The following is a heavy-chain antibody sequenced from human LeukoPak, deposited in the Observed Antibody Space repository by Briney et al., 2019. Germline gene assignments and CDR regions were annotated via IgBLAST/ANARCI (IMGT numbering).Heavy chain of an antibody. CDR1: GYTLTELS. Sequence: ASVKVSCKVSGYTLTELSMHWVRQAPGKGLEWMGGFEPEDGETIYAQKFQGRVTMTEDTSTDTAYMELSSLRSEDTAVYYCATSFWSGYPSNWFDPWGQGTLVTVSS. D-gene: IGHD3-3*01. CDR2: FEPEDGET. V-gene: IGHV1-24*01. CDR3: ATSFWSGYPSNWFDP. J-gene: IGHJ5*02.